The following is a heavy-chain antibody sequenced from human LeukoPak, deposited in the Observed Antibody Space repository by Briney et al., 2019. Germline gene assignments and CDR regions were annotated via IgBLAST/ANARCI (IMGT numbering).Heavy chain of an antibody. Sequence: SETLSLTCTVSGGSISSYYWSWIRQPAGKGLEWIGRIYTSGSTNYNPSLKSRVTISVDTSKNQFSLKLSSVTAADTAVYYCARVFDEDVVVPAAIGSAFDIWGQGTMVTVSS. D-gene: IGHD2-2*01. CDR3: ARVFDEDVVVPAAIGSAFDI. CDR1: GGSISSYY. J-gene: IGHJ3*02. V-gene: IGHV4-4*07. CDR2: IYTSGST.